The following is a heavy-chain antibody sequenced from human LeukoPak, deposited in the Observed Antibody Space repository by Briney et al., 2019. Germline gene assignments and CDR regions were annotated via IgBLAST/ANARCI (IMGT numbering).Heavy chain of an antibody. CDR3: ALNMIGGQIFDF. V-gene: IGHV3-7*01. CDR1: GFTLSNYW. Sequence: GGSLRLSCAASGFTLSNYWMSWVRQAPGKGLEWVADIKRDGSEKHYVDSVKGRFTISRDDAKNSLYQQMNSLRVEDTAVYYCALNMIGGQIFDFWGQGTLVTVSS. D-gene: IGHD3-16*01. J-gene: IGHJ4*02. CDR2: IKRDGSEK.